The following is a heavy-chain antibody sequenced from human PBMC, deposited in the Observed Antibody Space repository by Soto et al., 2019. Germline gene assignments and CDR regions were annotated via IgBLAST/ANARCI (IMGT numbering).Heavy chain of an antibody. Sequence: PGGSLRLSCAPSGFTFSSYSMSWVRPAPGKGLERVSAISGSGGSTYYADSVKGRFTISRDNSKNTLYLQMNSLRAEDTAVYYCATDSLTSGITMIVVVINQIDYWGQGTLVTVSS. CDR1: GFTFSSYS. D-gene: IGHD3-22*01. J-gene: IGHJ4*02. CDR2: ISGSGGST. V-gene: IGHV3-23*01. CDR3: ATDSLTSGITMIVVVINQIDY.